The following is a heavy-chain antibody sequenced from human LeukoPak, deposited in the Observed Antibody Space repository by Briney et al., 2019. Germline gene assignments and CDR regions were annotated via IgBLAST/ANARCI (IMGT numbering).Heavy chain of an antibody. CDR2: IYYSGST. CDR3: ARGGGNILTGLVWFDP. V-gene: IGHV4-59*08. Sequence: PSETLSLTCTVSGGSISNYYWSWIRQPPGKGLEWIGYIYYSGSTNYNPSLKSRVTISVDTSKNQFSLKLSSVTAADTAVYYCARGGGNILTGLVWFDPWGQGTLVTVSS. D-gene: IGHD3-9*01. J-gene: IGHJ5*02. CDR1: GGSISNYY.